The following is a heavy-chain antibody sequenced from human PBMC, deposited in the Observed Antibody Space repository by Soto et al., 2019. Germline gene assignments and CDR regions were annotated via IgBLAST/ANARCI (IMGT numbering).Heavy chain of an antibody. CDR3: ATLETYCGGDCYSYFDY. CDR1: GGTFSSYA. J-gene: IGHJ4*02. CDR2: IIPIFGTA. V-gene: IGHV1-69*01. Sequence: QVQLVQSGAEVKKPGSSVKVSCKASGGTFSSYAISWVRQAPGQGLEWMGGIIPIFGTANYAQKFQGRVTITADDSTSTAYMELSSLRSEDTAVYYCATLETYCGGDCYSYFDYWGQGTLVTVSS. D-gene: IGHD2-21*02.